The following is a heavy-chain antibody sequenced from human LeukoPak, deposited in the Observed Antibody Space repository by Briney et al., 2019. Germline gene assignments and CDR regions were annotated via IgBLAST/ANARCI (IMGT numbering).Heavy chain of an antibody. CDR2: ISSSSSYI. CDR3: AGDRVWDYYGSGSYPTAYDY. J-gene: IGHJ4*02. CDR1: GFTFSSYS. D-gene: IGHD3-10*01. V-gene: IGHV3-21*01. Sequence: PGGSLRLSCAASGFTFSSYSMNWVRQAPGKGLEWVSSISSSSSYIYYADSVKGRFTISRDNAKNSLYLQMNSLRAEDTAVYYCAGDRVWDYYGSGSYPTAYDYWGQGTLVTVSS.